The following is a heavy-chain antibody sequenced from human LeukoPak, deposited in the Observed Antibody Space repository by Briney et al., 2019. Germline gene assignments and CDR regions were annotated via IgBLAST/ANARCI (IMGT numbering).Heavy chain of an antibody. D-gene: IGHD2-21*01. CDR3: ARERISPYCGGECYSV. V-gene: IGHV3-74*01. CDR1: GFTFSSYW. CDR2: INSDGSST. J-gene: IGHJ4*02. Sequence: GGSLRLSCAASGFTFSSYWMHWVRQAPGKGLVWVSRINSDGSSTIYADSVKGRFTISRDNAKNTLYLHMHSLRAEDTAVYYCARERISPYCGGECYSVWGQGTLVTVSS.